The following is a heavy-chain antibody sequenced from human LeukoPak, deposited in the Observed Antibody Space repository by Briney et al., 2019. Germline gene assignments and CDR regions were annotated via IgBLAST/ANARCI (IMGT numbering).Heavy chain of an antibody. J-gene: IGHJ3*02. CDR3: ARDLGITGTTDDAFDI. CDR1: GYTFTVYY. CDR2: INPNSGGT. Sequence: ASVKVSCKASGYTFTVYYMHWVRQAPGQGLEWMGWINPNSGGTNYAQKFQGRVTMTRDTSISTAYMELSRLRSDDTAVYYCARDLGITGTTDDAFDIWGQGTMVTVSS. D-gene: IGHD1-7*01. V-gene: IGHV1-2*02.